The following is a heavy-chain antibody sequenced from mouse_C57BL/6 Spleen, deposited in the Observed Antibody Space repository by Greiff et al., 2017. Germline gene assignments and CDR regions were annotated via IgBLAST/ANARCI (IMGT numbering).Heavy chain of an antibody. CDR3: ARRGYGSSYDAMDY. Sequence: QVQLQQSGAELVRPGTSVKVSCKASGYAFTNYLIEWVKQRPGQGLEWIGVINPGSGGTKYNEKFKGKATLTADKSSSTAYMQLSSLTSEDAAVYFCARRGYGSSYDAMDYWGQGTSVTVSS. D-gene: IGHD1-1*01. V-gene: IGHV1-54*01. CDR1: GYAFTNYL. J-gene: IGHJ4*01. CDR2: INPGSGGT.